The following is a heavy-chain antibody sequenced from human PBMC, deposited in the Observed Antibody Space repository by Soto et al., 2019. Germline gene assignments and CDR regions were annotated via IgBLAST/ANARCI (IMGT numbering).Heavy chain of an antibody. V-gene: IGHV3-33*01. Sequence: PGGSLRLSCAASGFTFSSYGMHWVRQAPGKGLEWMAVIWYDGSNKYYADSVKGRFTISRDNSKNTLYLQMNSLRAEDTAVYYCARRSIVGATTGFDYFDYWGQGTLVTVSS. J-gene: IGHJ4*02. CDR2: IWYDGSNK. CDR3: ARRSIVGATTGFDYFDY. D-gene: IGHD1-26*01. CDR1: GFTFSSYG.